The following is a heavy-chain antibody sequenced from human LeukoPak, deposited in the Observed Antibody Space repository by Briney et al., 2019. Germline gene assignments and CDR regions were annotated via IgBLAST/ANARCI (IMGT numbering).Heavy chain of an antibody. CDR3: ARAMGGGTLSGYYYYGMDV. CDR2: IYHSGST. D-gene: IGHD2-15*01. CDR1: GGSISSSNW. Sequence: PSGTLSLTCAVSGGSISSSNWWSWVRQPPGKGLEWIGEIYHSGSTNYNPSLKSRVTISVDKSKNQFSLNLNSVTAADTAVYYCARAMGGGTLSGYYYYGMDVWGQGTTVTVSS. V-gene: IGHV4-4*02. J-gene: IGHJ6*02.